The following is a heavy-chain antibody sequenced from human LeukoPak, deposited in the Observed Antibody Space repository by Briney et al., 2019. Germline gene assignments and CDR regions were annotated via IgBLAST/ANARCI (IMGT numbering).Heavy chain of an antibody. J-gene: IGHJ4*02. V-gene: IGHV1-69*13. CDR3: ARDRGGYPLFDY. D-gene: IGHD5-12*01. Sequence: SVKVSCKASGGTFSSYAISWVRQAPGQGLEWMGGIIPIFGTANYAQKFQGRVTITADESTSTAYMELSSLRSEDTAVYYCARDRGGYPLFDYWGQGTLVTVSS. CDR1: GGTFSSYA. CDR2: IIPIFGTA.